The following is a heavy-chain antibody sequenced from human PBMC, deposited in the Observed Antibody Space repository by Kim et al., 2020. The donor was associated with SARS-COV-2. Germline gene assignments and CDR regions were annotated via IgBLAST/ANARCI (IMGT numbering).Heavy chain of an antibody. V-gene: IGHV4-34*01. Sequence: SETLSLTCAVYGGSFSGYYWSWIRQPPGKGLEWIGEINHSGSTNYNPSLKSRVTISVDTSKNQFSLKLSSVTAADTAVYYCARGLKPTGPTAMANLVDYWGQGTLVTVSS. J-gene: IGHJ4*02. CDR1: GGSFSGYY. CDR3: ARGLKPTGPTAMANLVDY. D-gene: IGHD5-18*01. CDR2: INHSGST.